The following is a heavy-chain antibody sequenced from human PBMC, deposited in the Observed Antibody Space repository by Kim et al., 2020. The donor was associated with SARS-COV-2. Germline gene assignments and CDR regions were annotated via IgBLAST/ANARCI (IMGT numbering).Heavy chain of an antibody. J-gene: IGHJ4*02. V-gene: IGHV1-3*01. D-gene: IGHD3-10*01. CDR1: GYTFTSYA. Sequence: ASVKVSCKASGYTFTSYAMHWVRQAPGQRLEWMGWINAGNGNTKYSQKFQGRVTITRDTSASTAYMELSSLRSEDTAVYYCARTYYYGSGSYYPLDYRGQGTLVTVSS. CDR2: INAGNGNT. CDR3: ARTYYYGSGSYYPLDY.